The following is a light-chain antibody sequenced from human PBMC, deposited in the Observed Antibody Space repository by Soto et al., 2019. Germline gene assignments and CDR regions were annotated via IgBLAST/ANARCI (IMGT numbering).Light chain of an antibody. CDR3: AAWDDSLNAVV. CDR1: SSNIGSNT. V-gene: IGLV1-44*01. J-gene: IGLJ2*01. CDR2: SNN. Sequence: QSVLTQPPSASGTPGQRVTISCSGSSSNIGSNTVNWYQQLPGTAPKLIIYSNNQRPSGVPDRFSGSKSGTSASLAISGLQSEDEADYYCAAWDDSLNAVVFGGGTKVTVL.